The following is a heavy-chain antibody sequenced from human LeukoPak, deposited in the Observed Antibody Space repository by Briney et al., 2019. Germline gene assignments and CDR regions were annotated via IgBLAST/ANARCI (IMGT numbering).Heavy chain of an antibody. CDR3: AKDAWRGGFGESFDY. D-gene: IGHD3-10*01. Sequence: PGGSLRLSCAASGFTFSNSWMNWVRQAPGKGLEWVAFIRYDGSNKYYADSVKGRFTISRDNSKNTLYLQMNSLRAEDTAVYYCAKDAWRGGFGESFDYWGQGTLVTVSS. CDR2: IRYDGSNK. CDR1: GFTFSNSW. J-gene: IGHJ4*02. V-gene: IGHV3-30*02.